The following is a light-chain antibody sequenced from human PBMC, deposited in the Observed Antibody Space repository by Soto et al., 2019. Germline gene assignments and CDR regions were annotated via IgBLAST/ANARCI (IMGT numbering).Light chain of an antibody. CDR1: SSNIGAGYD. CDR3: QSYDSSLSVV. Sequence: QSVLTQPPSVSGAPGQRVTISCTGSSSNIGAGYDVHWYQQLPGTAPKLLIYGNSNRPSGVPDRFSGSKSGTSASLAITGVQGEDGADYYCQSYDSSLSVVFGGGTQLTVL. V-gene: IGLV1-40*01. CDR2: GNS. J-gene: IGLJ2*01.